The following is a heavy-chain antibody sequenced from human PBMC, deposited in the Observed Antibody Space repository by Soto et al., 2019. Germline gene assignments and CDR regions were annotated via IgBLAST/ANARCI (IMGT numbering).Heavy chain of an antibody. V-gene: IGHV3-23*01. CDR2: ASARNTNT. Sequence: VQLLESGGGLVQPGGSSRFPCAASGSTFRANSLAWFRQAPGRGREWVSAASARNTNTYYADSVRGRFTISRDNSKSTVYLQLDSLRVEDTAVYHCARDVTSHGPRGYSSAWYGWFDPWGQGTLVVVSS. CDR1: GSTFRANS. J-gene: IGHJ5*02. D-gene: IGHD6-19*01. CDR3: ARDVTSHGPRGYSSAWYGWFDP.